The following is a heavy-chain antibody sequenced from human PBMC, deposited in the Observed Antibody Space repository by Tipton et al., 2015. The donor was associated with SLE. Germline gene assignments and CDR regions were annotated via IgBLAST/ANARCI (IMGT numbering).Heavy chain of an antibody. CDR1: GGSLSTYY. V-gene: IGHV4-34*01. J-gene: IGHJ1*01. Sequence: TLSLTCTVSGGSLSTYYWSWIRQPPGKGLEWIGEINHSGSTNYNPSLKSRVTISVDTSKNQFSLKLSSVTAADTAVYYCARRAAAGLRHWGQGTLVTVSS. CDR2: INHSGST. D-gene: IGHD6-13*01. CDR3: ARRAAAGLRH.